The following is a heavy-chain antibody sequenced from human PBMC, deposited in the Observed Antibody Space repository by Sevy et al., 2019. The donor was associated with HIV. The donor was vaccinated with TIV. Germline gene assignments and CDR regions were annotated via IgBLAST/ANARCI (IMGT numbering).Heavy chain of an antibody. CDR3: TRVRALNYYDTSVSMEYNWFDP. J-gene: IGHJ5*02. D-gene: IGHD3-22*01. CDR1: GYTFTSYD. CDR2: MNPNTGNT. Sequence: ASVKVSCKASGYTFTSYDINWVRQATGQGLEWMGWMNPNTGNTGYAQKFQGRVTMTGATSTSTAYMELRSLRSDDTAIYYCTRVRALNYYDTSVSMEYNWFDPWGQGTLVTVSS. V-gene: IGHV1-8*02.